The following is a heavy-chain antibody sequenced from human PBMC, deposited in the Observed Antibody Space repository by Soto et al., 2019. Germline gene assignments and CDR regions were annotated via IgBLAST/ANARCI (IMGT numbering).Heavy chain of an antibody. D-gene: IGHD2-2*01. V-gene: IGHV4-38-2*01. Sequence: SETLSLTCAVSGDSISSIYYWAWIRQPPGKLLEWIGSIYHSGSTFHNPSLKSRVTISVDTSKNQFSLRLSSVTAADTAVYYCAVGYCSSASCSREYFQHWGQGTLVTVSS. CDR1: GDSISSIYY. CDR2: IYHSGST. J-gene: IGHJ1*01. CDR3: AVGYCSSASCSREYFQH.